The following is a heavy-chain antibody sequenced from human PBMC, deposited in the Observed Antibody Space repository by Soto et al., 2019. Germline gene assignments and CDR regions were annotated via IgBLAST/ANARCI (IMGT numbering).Heavy chain of an antibody. D-gene: IGHD2-8*01. J-gene: IGHJ4*02. V-gene: IGHV3-23*01. CDR1: GFTFSSYA. CDR2: ISGSGGST. CDR3: AKSVVLMVYAIYDY. Sequence: EVQLLESGGGLVQPGGSLRLSCAASGFTFSSYAMSWVRQAPGKGLEWVSAISGSGGSTYYADSVKGRFTISRDNSKNTLYLQMNSLRAEDPAVYYFAKSVVLMVYAIYDYWGQGTLVTVFS.